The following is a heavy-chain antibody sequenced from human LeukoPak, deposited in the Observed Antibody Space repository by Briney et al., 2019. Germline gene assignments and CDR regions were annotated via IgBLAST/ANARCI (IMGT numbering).Heavy chain of an antibody. CDR3: ARDSSGSYQPADDY. CDR1: GFTFSSYW. J-gene: IGHJ4*02. Sequence: GGSLRLSCAASGFTFSSYWMSWVRQAPGKGLEWVANIKQDGSEKYYVDSVKGRFTISRDNAKNSLYLQMNSLRAEDTAVYYCARDSSGSYQPADDYWGQGALVTVSS. CDR2: IKQDGSEK. V-gene: IGHV3-7*01. D-gene: IGHD1-26*01.